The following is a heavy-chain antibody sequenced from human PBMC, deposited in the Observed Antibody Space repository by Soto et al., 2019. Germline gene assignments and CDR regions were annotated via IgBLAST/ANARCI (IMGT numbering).Heavy chain of an antibody. V-gene: IGHV4-4*02. CDR2: IYHSGDT. D-gene: IGHD6-19*01. J-gene: IGHJ4*02. CDR1: GGSISSDNW. CDR3: ARDRYSSGYYDY. Sequence: PSETLSLTCAVTGGSISSDNWWTWVRQTPGKGLEWIGEIYHSGDTNYNPSLERRVTISVDKPKNQISLKLSSVTAADTAVYFCARDRYSSGYYDYWGQGTLVTVSS.